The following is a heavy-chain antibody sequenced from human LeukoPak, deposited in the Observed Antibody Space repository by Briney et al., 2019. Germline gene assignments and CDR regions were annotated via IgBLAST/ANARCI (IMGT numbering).Heavy chain of an antibody. D-gene: IGHD2-2*01. CDR1: GFTFSSYA. Sequence: GGSLRLSCAASGFTFSSYAMSWVRQAPGKGLEWVSAISGSGGSTYYADSVKGRFTISRDNSKNTLYLQMNSLRAEDTAVYYCAKEDEEMAYCSSTSCPNFDFWGQGTLVTVSS. CDR2: ISGSGGST. V-gene: IGHV3-23*01. CDR3: AKEDEEMAYCSSTSCPNFDF. J-gene: IGHJ4*02.